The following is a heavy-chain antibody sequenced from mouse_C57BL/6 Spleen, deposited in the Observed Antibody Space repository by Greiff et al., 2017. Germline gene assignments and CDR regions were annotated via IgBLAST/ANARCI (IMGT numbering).Heavy chain of an antibody. Sequence: EVQLQQPGAELVRPGSSVKLSCKASGYTFTSYWMHWVKQRPGQGLEWIGAIYPGNSDTSYNQKFKGKAKLTAVTSASTAYMELSSLTNEDSAVYYCTREEFYGNYVVFDYWGQGTTLTVSS. V-gene: IGHV1-5*01. J-gene: IGHJ2*01. CDR1: GYTFTSYW. CDR3: TREEFYGNYVVFDY. D-gene: IGHD2-1*01. CDR2: IYPGNSDT.